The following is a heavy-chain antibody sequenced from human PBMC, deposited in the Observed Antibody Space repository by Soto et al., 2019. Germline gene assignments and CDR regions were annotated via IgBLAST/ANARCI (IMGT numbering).Heavy chain of an antibody. V-gene: IGHV1-3*01. CDR3: ARGYSYGSRADDY. D-gene: IGHD5-18*01. Sequence: ASVKVSCKASGYTFTGYAMHWVRQAPGQRLEWMGWINAGNGNTKYSQKFQGRVTITRDTSASTAYMELSSLRSEDTAVYYCARGYSYGSRADDYWGQGTLVTAPQ. CDR2: INAGNGNT. CDR1: GYTFTGYA. J-gene: IGHJ4*02.